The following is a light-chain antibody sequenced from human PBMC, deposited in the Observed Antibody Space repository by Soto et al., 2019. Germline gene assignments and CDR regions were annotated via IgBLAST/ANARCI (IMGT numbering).Light chain of an antibody. Sequence: QSALTQPASVSGSPGQSITIPCTGSSSDIGLYNHVSWYQQQPGKAPKLLIYDVSYRPSGISDRFSGSKSGNTASLTISGLQPEDEADYYCSSYGASSTLFGGGTKVTVL. V-gene: IGLV2-14*03. CDR3: SSYGASSTL. J-gene: IGLJ2*01. CDR2: DVS. CDR1: SSDIGLYNH.